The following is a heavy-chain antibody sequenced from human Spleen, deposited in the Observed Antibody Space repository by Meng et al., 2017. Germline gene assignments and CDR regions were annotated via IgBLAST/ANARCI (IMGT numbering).Heavy chain of an antibody. D-gene: IGHD2-21*01. CDR3: DRVNSDCGGVMCYKGWFDP. J-gene: IGHJ5*02. CDR1: VGSIPGGDYY. CDR2: IHFSGST. Sequence: QVQLQESGPGMVKPSQTLSLTCPVFVGSIPGGDYYWSWIRQPPGKGLEWIGYIHFSGSTYYNPSLNSRITISVDMSRNQFSLRLTSVTSADMAVYYCDRVNSDCGGVMCYKGWFDPWGQGTLVTVSS. V-gene: IGHV4-30-4*01.